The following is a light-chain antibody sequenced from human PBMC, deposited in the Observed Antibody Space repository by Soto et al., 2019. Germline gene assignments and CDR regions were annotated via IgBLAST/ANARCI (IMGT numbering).Light chain of an antibody. CDR1: SGSIASNY. CDR2: EDN. J-gene: IGLJ3*02. CDR3: QYYDSISQGV. Sequence: FMLTQPHSVSGSPGKTVTISCTRSSGSIASNYVQWYQQRPGSSPTTVIYEDNQRPSGVPDRFSGSIDSSSNSASLTISGLKTDDEADYYRQYYDSISQGVFGGGTKLTVL. V-gene: IGLV6-57*01.